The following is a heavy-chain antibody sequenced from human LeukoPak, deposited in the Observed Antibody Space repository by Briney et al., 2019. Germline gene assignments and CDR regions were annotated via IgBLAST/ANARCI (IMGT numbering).Heavy chain of an antibody. V-gene: IGHV5-51*01. Sequence: GESLKISCKVSGHSFTNYWIGWVRQMPGKGLEWMGILYPDDSDTKYSPSFQGQVTISADKSISTAYLQWSSLKASDTAMYYCARSGRLGYCSGGSCFRWDYWGQGTLVTVSS. D-gene: IGHD2-15*01. J-gene: IGHJ4*02. CDR2: LYPDDSDT. CDR1: GHSFTNYW. CDR3: ARSGRLGYCSGGSCFRWDY.